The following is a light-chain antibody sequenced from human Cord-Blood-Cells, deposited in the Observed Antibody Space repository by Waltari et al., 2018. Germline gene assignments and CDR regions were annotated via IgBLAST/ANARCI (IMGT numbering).Light chain of an antibody. CDR3: CSYAGSSDVV. CDR2: EGS. J-gene: IGLJ2*01. Sequence: QSALTQPASVSGSPGQSITISCTGTSSDVGSYNLVSWYQQHPGKAPKLMIYEGSKRPSGVSKRFSGSKSGNTASLTISGLHAEDEADYYCCSYAGSSDVVFGGGTKLTVL. V-gene: IGLV2-23*01. CDR1: SSDVGSYNL.